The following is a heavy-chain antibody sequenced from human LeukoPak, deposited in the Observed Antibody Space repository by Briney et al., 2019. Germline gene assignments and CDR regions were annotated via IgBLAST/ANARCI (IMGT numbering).Heavy chain of an antibody. J-gene: IGHJ4*02. D-gene: IGHD3-3*01. CDR3: ARLRFDFWSGYTHPYFDY. V-gene: IGHV4-39*01. Sequence: PSETLSLTCTVSGGSISSSSYSWGWIRQPPGKGLEWIGSIYYSGTTYYNPSLKSRVTISEDTSKLQFSLKLSSVAATDTAVYFCARLRFDFWSGYTHPYFDYWGQGTLVTVSS. CDR1: GGSISSSSYS. CDR2: IYYSGTT.